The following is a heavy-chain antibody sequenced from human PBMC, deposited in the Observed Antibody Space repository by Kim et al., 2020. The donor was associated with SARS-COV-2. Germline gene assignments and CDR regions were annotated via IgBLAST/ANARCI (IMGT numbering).Heavy chain of an antibody. Sequence: SETLSLTCTVSGGSISSSSYYWGWIRQPPGKGLEWIGSIYYSGSTYYNPSLKSRVTISVDTSKNQFSLKLSSVTAADTAVYYCARHRQLVVPAAIGWFDPWGQGTLVTVSS. D-gene: IGHD2-2*02. V-gene: IGHV4-39*01. CDR3: ARHRQLVVPAAIGWFDP. CDR1: GGSISSSSYY. J-gene: IGHJ5*02. CDR2: IYYSGST.